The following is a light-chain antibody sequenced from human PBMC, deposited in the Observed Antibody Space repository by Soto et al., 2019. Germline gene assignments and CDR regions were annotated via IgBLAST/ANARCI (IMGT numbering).Light chain of an antibody. Sequence: ESVSPESPGTLSLSPGERATLSCRASQTVRNNYLAWYQQVPSQAPRLLIYDASNRAAGIPARFSGSGSGTDFTLTISSLEPEDFAIYYCQQRQYWPPIAFGQGTRLEIK. V-gene: IGKV3-11*01. CDR2: DAS. J-gene: IGKJ5*01. CDR1: QTVRNNY. CDR3: QQRQYWPPIA.